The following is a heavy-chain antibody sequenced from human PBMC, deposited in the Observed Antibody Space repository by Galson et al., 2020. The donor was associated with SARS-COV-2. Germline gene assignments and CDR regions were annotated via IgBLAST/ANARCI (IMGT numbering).Heavy chain of an antibody. Sequence: GESLKISCEASAFTFSDYYMNWIRQAPGKGLEWVSDISSSSSYKKYADSVKGRFTISRDNAKNSLYLQMNNLRPEDTAVYYCARSKRCSGGICYYYGMDVWGQGTTVTVSS. D-gene: IGHD2-15*01. CDR1: AFTFSDYY. J-gene: IGHJ6*02. CDR3: ARSKRCSGGICYYYGMDV. CDR2: ISSSSSYK. V-gene: IGHV3-11*06.